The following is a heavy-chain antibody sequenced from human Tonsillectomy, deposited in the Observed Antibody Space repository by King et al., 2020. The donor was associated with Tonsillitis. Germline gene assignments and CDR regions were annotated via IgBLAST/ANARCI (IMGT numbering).Heavy chain of an antibody. V-gene: IGHV1-69*09. CDR1: GGTFSSYA. J-gene: IGHJ3*02. D-gene: IGHD5-12*01. Sequence: VQLVESGAEVKKPGSSVKVSCKASGGTFSSYAISWVRQATGQGLEWMGRIIPILNIANYTQKFRGRVTITADKSTSTAYMELSSLRSEDTAVYYCAHDRWLGPYNSGFDAFDIWGQGTMVTVSS. CDR3: AHDRWLGPYNSGFDAFDI. CDR2: IIPILNIA.